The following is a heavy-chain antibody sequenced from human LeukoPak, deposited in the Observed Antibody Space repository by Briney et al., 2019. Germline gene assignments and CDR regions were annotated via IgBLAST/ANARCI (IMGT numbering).Heavy chain of an antibody. J-gene: IGHJ4*02. CDR2: ISGSGGST. V-gene: IGHV3-23*01. CDR3: AKDFQLVGLLLWFGELWFDY. D-gene: IGHD3-10*01. CDR1: GFTFSSYA. Sequence: GGSLRLSCAASGFTFSSYAMSWVRQAPGKGLEWVSAISGSGGSTYYADSVKGRFTISRDNSKNTLYLQMNSLRAEDTAVYYCAKDFQLVGLLLWFGELWFDYWGQGTLVTVSS.